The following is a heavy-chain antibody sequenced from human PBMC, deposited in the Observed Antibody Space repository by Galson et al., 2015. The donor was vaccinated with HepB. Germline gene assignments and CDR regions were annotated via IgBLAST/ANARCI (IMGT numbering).Heavy chain of an antibody. D-gene: IGHD5-12*01. CDR2: ISHSGAST. CDR1: GFTFSDYV. Sequence: SLRLSCAASGFTFSDYVMNWVRQSPGKGLEWVSSISHSGASTYYGDSVKGRFTISRDNSKNTLYLRMNNLRAEDTAIYYCAKSHSGYDSNTIDYWGQGTLVTVSS. J-gene: IGHJ4*02. CDR3: AKSHSGYDSNTIDY. V-gene: IGHV3-23*01.